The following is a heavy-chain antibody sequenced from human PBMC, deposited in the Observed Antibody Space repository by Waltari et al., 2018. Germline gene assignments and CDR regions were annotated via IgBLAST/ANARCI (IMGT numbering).Heavy chain of an antibody. CDR2: IIPIFGTA. J-gene: IGHJ6*03. CDR1: GGTFSSYA. Sequence: QVQLVQSGAEVKKPGSSVKVSCKASGGTFSSYAISWVRPAPGQGLEWMGGIIPIFGTANYAQKFQGRVTITADKSTSTAYMELSSLRSEDTAVYYCARIFSSSWSYYYYYMDVWGKGTTVTVSS. D-gene: IGHD6-13*01. CDR3: ARIFSSSWSYYYYYMDV. V-gene: IGHV1-69*14.